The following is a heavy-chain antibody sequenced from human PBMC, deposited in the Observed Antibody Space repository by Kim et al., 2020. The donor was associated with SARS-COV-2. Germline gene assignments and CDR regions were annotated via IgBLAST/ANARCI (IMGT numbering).Heavy chain of an antibody. CDR1: GYSFTSYW. CDR3: ARQNSGYEWQFDY. D-gene: IGHD5-12*01. CDR2: IDPSDSYT. J-gene: IGHJ4*02. Sequence: GESLKISCKGSGYSFTSYWISWVRQMPGKGLEWMGRIDPSDSYTNYSPSFQGHVTISADKSISTAYLQWSSLKASDTAMYYCARQNSGYEWQFDYWGQGTLVTVSS. V-gene: IGHV5-10-1*01.